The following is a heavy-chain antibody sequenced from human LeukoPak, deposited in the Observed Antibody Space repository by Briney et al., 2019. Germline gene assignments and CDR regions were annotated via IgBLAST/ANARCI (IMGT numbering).Heavy chain of an antibody. V-gene: IGHV3-7*01. J-gene: IGHJ3*02. CDR1: GFTFSSYW. CDR3: ARDLYSGSYYSKAFDI. D-gene: IGHD1-26*01. CDR2: IKQDGSEK. Sequence: GGSLRLSCAASGFTFSSYWMSWVRQAPGKGLEWVANIKQDGSEKYYVDSVKGRFTISRDNAKNSLYLQMNSLRAEDTAVYYCARDLYSGSYYSKAFDIWGQGTMVTVSS.